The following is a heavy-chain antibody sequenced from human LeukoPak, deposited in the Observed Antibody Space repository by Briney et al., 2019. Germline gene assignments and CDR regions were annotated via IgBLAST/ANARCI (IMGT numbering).Heavy chain of an antibody. CDR2: INWNGGST. V-gene: IGHV3-20*04. CDR3: ARAQTYGDSRLLLDY. CDR1: GFTFDDYG. J-gene: IGHJ4*02. D-gene: IGHD4-17*01. Sequence: GGSLRLSCAASGFTFDDYGMSWVRQAPGKGLEWVSGINWNGGSTGYADSVEGRFTIFRDNAKNSQYLQMNSLRVEDTALYYCARAQTYGDSRLLLDYWGQGTLVTVSS.